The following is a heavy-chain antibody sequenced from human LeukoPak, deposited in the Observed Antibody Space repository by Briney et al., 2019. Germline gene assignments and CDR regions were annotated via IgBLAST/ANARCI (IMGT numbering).Heavy chain of an antibody. CDR2: ISTTT. V-gene: IGHV3-23*01. D-gene: IGHD4-17*01. CDR3: AKPIGPRYGDYHNSCFDS. CDR1: GFTFSSYA. Sequence: PGGSLRLSYAASGFTFSSYAMSWIRQVPAKGLEWVSAISTTTYYADFVEGRFTISRDNSKNTLYLQMNSLRAEDTAVYYCAKPIGPRYGDYHNSCFDSWGQGTLVTVSS. J-gene: IGHJ5*01.